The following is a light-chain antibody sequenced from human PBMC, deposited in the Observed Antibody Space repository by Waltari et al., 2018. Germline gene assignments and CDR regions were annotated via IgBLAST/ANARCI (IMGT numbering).Light chain of an antibody. CDR3: TSYTSSNTWV. J-gene: IGLJ3*02. V-gene: IGLV2-14*03. CDR1: SSDIGAYNY. Sequence: QSALTQPASVSESPGQSITISCTGTSSDIGAYNYVFWYQQHPGKAPKLMISDVTNRPSGVSNCFSGSKSGNTASLTISGLQAEDEADYYCTSYTSSNTWVFGGGTKLTVL. CDR2: DVT.